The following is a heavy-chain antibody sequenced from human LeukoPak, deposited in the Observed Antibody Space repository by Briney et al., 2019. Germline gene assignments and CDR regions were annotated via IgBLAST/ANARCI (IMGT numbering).Heavy chain of an antibody. V-gene: IGHV5-51*01. J-gene: IGHJ5*02. D-gene: IGHD6-13*01. CDR2: IYPRDSDT. CDR1: GYSFPSYW. Sequence: GESLKISCKGSGYSFPSYWIGWVRQMPGKGLEWMGIIYPRDSDTRYSPSFQGQVTISADKSINTAYLQWGSLKASDTAMYYCARHPQQLESWFGPWGQGTLVTVSS. CDR3: ARHPQQLESWFGP.